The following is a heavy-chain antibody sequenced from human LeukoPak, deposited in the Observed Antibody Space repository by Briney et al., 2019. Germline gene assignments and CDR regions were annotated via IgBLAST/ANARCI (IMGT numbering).Heavy chain of an antibody. Sequence: KPGESLKISCKGSGYSFTSYWSGWVRQMPGKGLEWMGIIYPGDSDIRYSPSFQGQVTISADKSINTAYLQWSSLKASDTAMYYCASSSSSSSTFDYWGQGTLVTASS. CDR2: IYPGDSDI. J-gene: IGHJ4*02. V-gene: IGHV5-51*03. CDR1: GYSFTSYW. D-gene: IGHD6-6*01. CDR3: ASSSSSSSTFDY.